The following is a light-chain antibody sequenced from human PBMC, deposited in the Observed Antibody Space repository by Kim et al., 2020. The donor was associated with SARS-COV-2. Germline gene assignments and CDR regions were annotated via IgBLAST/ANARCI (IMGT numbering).Light chain of an antibody. CDR1: QSISSW. CDR2: DAS. Sequence: SVGDGVTITCRASQSISSWLAWYPQKPGKAPKLLIYDASSLESGVPSRFSGSGSGTEFTLTISSLQPDDFATYYCQQYNSYSLTFGQGTKVDIK. J-gene: IGKJ1*01. CDR3: QQYNSYSLT. V-gene: IGKV1-5*01.